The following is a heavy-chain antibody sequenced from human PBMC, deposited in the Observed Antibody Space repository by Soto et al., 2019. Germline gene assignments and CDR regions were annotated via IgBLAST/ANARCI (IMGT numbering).Heavy chain of an antibody. J-gene: IGHJ5*02. Sequence: QVQLQESGPGLVKPSQTLSLTCTVSGGSISSGDYYWSWIRQPPGKGLEWIGYIYYSGSTYYNPSLKSRVTISVDTSKNQFPLKPSSVTAADTAVYYCARERPDGARLDPWGQGTLVTVSS. D-gene: IGHD6-6*01. CDR2: IYYSGST. CDR3: ARERPDGARLDP. V-gene: IGHV4-30-4*01. CDR1: GGSISSGDYY.